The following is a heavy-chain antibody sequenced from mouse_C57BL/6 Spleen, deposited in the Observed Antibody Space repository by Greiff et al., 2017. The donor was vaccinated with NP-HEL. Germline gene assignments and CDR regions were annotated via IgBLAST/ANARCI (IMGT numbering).Heavy chain of an antibody. D-gene: IGHD2-2*01. J-gene: IGHJ2*01. CDR1: GYSITSGYY. CDR2: ISYDGSN. CDR3: ARVWLRREYYFDY. Sequence: DVQLQESGPGLVKPSQSLSLTCSVTGYSITSGYYWNWIRQFPGNKLEWMGYISYDGSNNYNPSLKNRISITRDTSKNQFFLKLNSVTTEDTATYYCARVWLRREYYFDYWGQGTTLTVSS. V-gene: IGHV3-6*01.